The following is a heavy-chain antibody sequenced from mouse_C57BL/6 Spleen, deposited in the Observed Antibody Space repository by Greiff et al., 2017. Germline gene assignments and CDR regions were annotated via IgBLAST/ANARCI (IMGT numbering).Heavy chain of an antibody. CDR1: GYAFSSSW. D-gene: IGHD1-1*01. J-gene: IGHJ4*01. V-gene: IGHV1-82*01. Sequence: VQLQQSGAELVRPGSSVKISCKASGYAFSSSWMNWVKQRPGKGLEWIGRIYPGDGDTNYNGKFKGKATLTADKSSSPAYMQLSSLTSEDSAVYFCAKEGITTVVATPCYAMDYWGQGTLVTVSA. CDR3: AKEGITTVVATPCYAMDY. CDR2: IYPGDGDT.